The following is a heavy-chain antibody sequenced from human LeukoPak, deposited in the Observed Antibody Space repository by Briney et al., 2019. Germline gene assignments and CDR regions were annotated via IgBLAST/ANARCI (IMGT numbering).Heavy chain of an antibody. D-gene: IGHD6-19*01. Sequence: GGSLRLSCAASGFTFSDYYMSWIRQAPGKGLEWVSYISSSSYTNYADSVKGRFTISRDNAKNSLYLQMNSLRDEDTAVYYCARARGPVAAHMGDYWGQGTLVTVSS. CDR1: GFTFSDYY. V-gene: IGHV3-11*06. CDR2: ISSSSYT. CDR3: ARARGPVAAHMGDY. J-gene: IGHJ4*02.